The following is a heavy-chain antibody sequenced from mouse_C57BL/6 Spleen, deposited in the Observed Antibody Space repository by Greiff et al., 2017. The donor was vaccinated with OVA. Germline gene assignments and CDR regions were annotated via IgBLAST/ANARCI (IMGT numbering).Heavy chain of an antibody. CDR2: ISSGSSII. V-gene: IGHV5-17*01. D-gene: IGHD1-1*01. Sequence: EVQLVESGGGLVKPGGSLKLSCAASGFTFSDYGMHWVRQAPEKGLEWVAYISSGSSIIYYADTVKGRFPLSRDNAKNTLFLQMTSLRSEDTAMYYCARTLYGSSPYAMDYWGQGTSVTVSS. J-gene: IGHJ4*01. CDR1: GFTFSDYG. CDR3: ARTLYGSSPYAMDY.